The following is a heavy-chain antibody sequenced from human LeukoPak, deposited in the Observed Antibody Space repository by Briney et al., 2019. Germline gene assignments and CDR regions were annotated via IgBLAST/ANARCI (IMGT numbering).Heavy chain of an antibody. CDR1: GFTFSSYA. D-gene: IGHD3-22*01. V-gene: IGHV3-30*18. Sequence: GTSLRLSCAASGFTFSSYAVHWVRQAPGKGLEWVALISYDGSDKYYADSVKGRFTLSRDNSKNTLYLQMNSLRPEDTAVYYCAKVYYYDSSGYYFFDYWGQGTLVTVSS. CDR2: ISYDGSDK. J-gene: IGHJ4*02. CDR3: AKVYYYDSSGYYFFDY.